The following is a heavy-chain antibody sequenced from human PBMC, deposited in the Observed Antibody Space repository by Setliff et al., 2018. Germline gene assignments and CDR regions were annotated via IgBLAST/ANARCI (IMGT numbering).Heavy chain of an antibody. Sequence: GSLRLSCAASGVTVSTNYMTWVRQTPGKGLECVSVAYSGGSTYYADSVKGRFTISRDNAKNTLYLQMNSLRAEDTAVYYCARYQSSSWYRPLYYYYGMDVWGQGTTVTVSS. V-gene: IGHV3-53*01. CDR2: AYSGGST. CDR3: ARYQSSSWYRPLYYYYGMDV. J-gene: IGHJ6*02. CDR1: GVTVSTNY. D-gene: IGHD6-13*01.